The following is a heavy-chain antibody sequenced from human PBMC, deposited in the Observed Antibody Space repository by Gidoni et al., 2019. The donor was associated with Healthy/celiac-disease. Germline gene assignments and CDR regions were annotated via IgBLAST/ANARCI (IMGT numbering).Heavy chain of an antibody. V-gene: IGHV4-34*01. CDR2: INHSGST. Sequence: QVQLQPWGAGLLKPSETLSLTCPVYGGSFSGYYWSWIRQPPGKGLEWIGEINHSGSTNYNPSLKSRVTISVDTSKNQFSLKLSSVTAADTAVYYCARGVGTVGDYWGQGTLVTVSS. J-gene: IGHJ4*02. CDR3: ARGVGTVGDY. D-gene: IGHD1-1*01. CDR1: GGSFSGYY.